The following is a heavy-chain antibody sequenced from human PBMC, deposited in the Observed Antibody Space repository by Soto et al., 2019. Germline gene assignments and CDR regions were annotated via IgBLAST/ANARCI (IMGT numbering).Heavy chain of an antibody. CDR2: ISYDGSNK. Sequence: PGGSLRLSCAASGFTFSSYGLHWVRQAPGTGLEWVAVISYDGSNKYYADSVKGRFTISRDNSKNTLYLQMNSLRAEDTAVYYCARSYYDSSTYYSTYNWFDPWGQGTLVTVS. CDR3: ARSYYDSSTYYSTYNWFDP. CDR1: GFTFSSYG. J-gene: IGHJ5*02. V-gene: IGHV3-30*03. D-gene: IGHD3-22*01.